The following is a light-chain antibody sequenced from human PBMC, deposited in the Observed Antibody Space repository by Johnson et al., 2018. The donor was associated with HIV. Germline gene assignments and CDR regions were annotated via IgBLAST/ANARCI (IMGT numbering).Light chain of an antibody. CDR1: SSNVGSSF. V-gene: IGLV1-51*01. CDR2: DNN. J-gene: IGLJ1*01. CDR3: GTWVSSVSAPYV. Sequence: QSVLTQPPSVSAAPGQTVTISCSGSSSNVGSSFVSWYRQVPGTAPKLLIYDNNKRPSGIPGRFSGSKSGPSATLDITGLQAGDEADYYCGTWVSSVSAPYVFGTGTTVTVL.